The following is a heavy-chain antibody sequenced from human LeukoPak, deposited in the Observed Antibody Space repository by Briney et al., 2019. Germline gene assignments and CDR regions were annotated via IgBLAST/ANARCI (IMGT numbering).Heavy chain of an antibody. D-gene: IGHD3-10*01. V-gene: IGHV3-23*01. CDR1: GFTFSSYA. Sequence: GGSPRLSCAASGFTFSSYAMTWVRQAPGKGLEWVSTISGSGGTTYYADSVKGRFTISRDNSKNTLYLQMNSLRAEDTAVYYCAKDITYYYGSGTYGAFDIWGQETMVTVSS. CDR2: ISGSGGTT. CDR3: AKDITYYYGSGTYGAFDI. J-gene: IGHJ3*02.